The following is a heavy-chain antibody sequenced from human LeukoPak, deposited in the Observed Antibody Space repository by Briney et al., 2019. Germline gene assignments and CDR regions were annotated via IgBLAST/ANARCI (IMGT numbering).Heavy chain of an antibody. V-gene: IGHV3-74*01. Sequence: GGSLRLSCAASGFSFSSYWMHWVRQAPGKGLEWVSRINSDGSSTTYADSVKGRSSISRDNAKNTLYLQMNSLTAEDTAVYYCARDQNWVPFDYWGQGTLVTVSS. J-gene: IGHJ4*02. CDR2: INSDGSST. D-gene: IGHD7-27*01. CDR1: GFSFSSYW. CDR3: ARDQNWVPFDY.